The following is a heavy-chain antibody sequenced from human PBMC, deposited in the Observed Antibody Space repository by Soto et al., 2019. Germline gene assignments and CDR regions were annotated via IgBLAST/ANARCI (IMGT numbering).Heavy chain of an antibody. J-gene: IGHJ3*02. D-gene: IGHD3-10*01. V-gene: IGHV3-21*01. Sequence: PGGSLRLSCAASGFTFSSYSMNWVRQAPGKGLEWVSSISSSSSYMYYADSVKGRFTISRDNAKNSLYLQMNSLRAEDTAVYYCARDHSGSGSYRRGAFDIWGQGTMVTVSS. CDR1: GFTFSSYS. CDR2: ISSSSSYM. CDR3: ARDHSGSGSYRRGAFDI.